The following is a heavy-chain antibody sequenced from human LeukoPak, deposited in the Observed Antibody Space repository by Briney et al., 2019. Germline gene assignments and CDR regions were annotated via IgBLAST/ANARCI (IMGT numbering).Heavy chain of an antibody. D-gene: IGHD2-21*02. V-gene: IGHV4-59*06. CDR3: ARDVVVTSSPDAFDI. CDR1: GGSISSYY. CDR2: ISNSGTT. Sequence: KPSETLSLTCTVSGGSISSYYWSWIRQPPGKGLEWVGYISNSGTTSYNPSLKSRVSISVDTSNNQSSLRLGSVTAADTAIYYCARDVVVTSSPDAFDIWGQGTMVTVSS. J-gene: IGHJ3*02.